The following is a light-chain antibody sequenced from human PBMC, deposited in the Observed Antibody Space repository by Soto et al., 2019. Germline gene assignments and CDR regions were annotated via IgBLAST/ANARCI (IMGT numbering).Light chain of an antibody. V-gene: IGKV3-20*01. Sequence: EIVLTQSPGTLSLSPGERATLSCRASQSFSSSYLAWYQQKPGQAPRLLIYAASSRATGIPDRFSGSGSGTDFSLTISRLEPEDFAVYYCQHYDSARWTFGLGTKVDIK. CDR2: AAS. CDR1: QSFSSSY. J-gene: IGKJ1*01. CDR3: QHYDSARWT.